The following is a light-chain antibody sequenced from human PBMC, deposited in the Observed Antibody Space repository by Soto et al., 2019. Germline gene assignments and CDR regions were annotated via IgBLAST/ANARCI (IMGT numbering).Light chain of an antibody. CDR1: QTISSW. CDR2: TAS. Sequence: SQITQSPSTLPSSVVDRATITGRASQTISSWLAWYQQKPGKAPKLLIYTASTLKSGLPSRFSGSGSGTEFTLTISSLQPDDFATYYCQQYNSYWTFGQGTKVDIK. J-gene: IGKJ1*01. CDR3: QQYNSYWT. V-gene: IGKV1-5*03.